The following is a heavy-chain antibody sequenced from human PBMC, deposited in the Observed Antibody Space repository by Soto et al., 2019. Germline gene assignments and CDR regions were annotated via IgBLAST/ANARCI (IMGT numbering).Heavy chain of an antibody. CDR1: GFTFRGYS. Sequence: EVLLVESGGGLVPPGGSLRLSCAASGFTFRGYSMNWVRQAPGKGLEWISYISGSSSTEYYADSVKGRFTISRDNARNSLYLQMNSLRDEDTAVYYCARVDTAMIDYWGQGTLVRVSS. CDR3: ARVDTAMIDY. D-gene: IGHD5-18*01. J-gene: IGHJ4*02. V-gene: IGHV3-48*02. CDR2: ISGSSSTE.